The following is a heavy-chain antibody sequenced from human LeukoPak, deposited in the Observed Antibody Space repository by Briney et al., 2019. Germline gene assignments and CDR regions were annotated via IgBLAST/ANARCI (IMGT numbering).Heavy chain of an antibody. CDR3: ARERGRWLQKFDY. CDR1: GYTFTGYY. CDR2: INPNSGGT. D-gene: IGHD5-24*01. V-gene: IGHV1-2*02. J-gene: IGHJ4*02. Sequence: ASVKVPCKASGYTFTGYYMHWVRQAPGQGLEWMGWINPNSGGTNYAQKFQGRVTMTRDTSISTAYMELSRLRSDDTAVYYCARERGRWLQKFDYWGQGTLVTVSS.